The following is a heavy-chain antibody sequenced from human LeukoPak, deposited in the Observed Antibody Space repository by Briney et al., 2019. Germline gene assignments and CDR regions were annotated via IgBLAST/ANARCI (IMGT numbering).Heavy chain of an antibody. CDR2: ISRNGGST. D-gene: IGHD5-18*01. CDR1: GFTVSSYA. V-gene: IGHV3-64*01. J-gene: IGHJ4*02. Sequence: GGSLRLSCAASGFTVSSYAMHWVRQAPGKGLEYVSAISRNGGSTYYANSVKCRFTISRDNSKNTLYLQMGSLRAEDMAVYYCARDQSGYSYGLFDYWGQGTLVTVSS. CDR3: ARDQSGYSYGLFDY.